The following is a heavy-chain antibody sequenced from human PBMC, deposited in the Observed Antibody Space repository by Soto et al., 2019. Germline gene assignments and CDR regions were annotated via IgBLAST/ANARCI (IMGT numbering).Heavy chain of an antibody. J-gene: IGHJ4*02. D-gene: IGHD3-10*01. V-gene: IGHV3-30-3*01. CDR3: ARGGLWFGELLYPFDY. CDR1: GFTFSSYA. CDR2: ISYDGSNK. Sequence: WWSLRLSCSASGFTFSSYAMHWFRQAPGKGLEWVAVISYDGSNKYYADSVKGRFTISRDNSKNTLYLQMNSLRAEDTAVYYCARGGLWFGELLYPFDYWGQGTLVTVSS.